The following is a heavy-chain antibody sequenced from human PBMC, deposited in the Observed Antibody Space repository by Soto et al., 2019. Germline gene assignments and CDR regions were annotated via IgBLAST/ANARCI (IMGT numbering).Heavy chain of an antibody. CDR1: GGSISSSNW. Sequence: SETLSLTCAVSGGSISSSNWWSWVRQPPGKGLEWIGEIYHSGSTNYNPSLKSRVTISVDKSKNQFSLKLSSVTAADTAVYYCAIGVVYAPDKGNWFDPWGQGTLVTVSS. CDR3: AIGVVYAPDKGNWFDP. J-gene: IGHJ5*02. D-gene: IGHD2-8*02. V-gene: IGHV4-4*02. CDR2: IYHSGST.